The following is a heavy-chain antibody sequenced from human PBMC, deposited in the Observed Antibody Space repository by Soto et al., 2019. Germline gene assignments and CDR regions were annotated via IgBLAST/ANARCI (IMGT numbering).Heavy chain of an antibody. CDR3: AREGDSKPLYCSGGSCPTWFDP. V-gene: IGHV3-74*01. CDR1: GFTFSSYW. D-gene: IGHD2-15*01. J-gene: IGHJ5*02. Sequence: PGGSLRLSCAASGFTFSSYWMHWVRQAPGKGLVWVSRINSDGSSTSYADSVKGRFTISRDNAKNTLYLQMNSLRAEDTAVYYCAREGDSKPLYCSGGSCPTWFDPWGQGTLVTVS. CDR2: INSDGSST.